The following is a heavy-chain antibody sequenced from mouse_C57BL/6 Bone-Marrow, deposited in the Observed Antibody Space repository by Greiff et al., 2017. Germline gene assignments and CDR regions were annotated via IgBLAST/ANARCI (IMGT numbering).Heavy chain of an antibody. J-gene: IGHJ2*01. CDR1: GFTFSDYG. V-gene: IGHV5-17*01. CDR3: ARGIYYYGSSPYYLDY. D-gene: IGHD1-1*01. Sequence: EVKLVESGGGLVKPGGSLKLSCAASGFTFSDYGMHWVRQAPEKGLEWVAYISSGSSTIYYADTVKGRFTISRDNAKNTLFLQMTSLRSEDTAMYYCARGIYYYGSSPYYLDYWGQGTTLTVSS. CDR2: ISSGSSTI.